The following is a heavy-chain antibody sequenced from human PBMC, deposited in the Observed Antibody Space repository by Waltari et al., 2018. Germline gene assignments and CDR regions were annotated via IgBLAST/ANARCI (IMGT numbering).Heavy chain of an antibody. Sequence: QVQLQQWGAGLLKPSETLSLTCAVYGGSFSGYYWSWFRQPPGKGLEWIGEINHSGSTNYNPSLKSRVTISVDTSKNQFSLKLSSVTAADTAVYYCARGRGITISMIRMDYGMDVWGQGTTVTVSS. V-gene: IGHV4-34*01. CDR2: INHSGST. CDR3: ARGRGITISMIRMDYGMDV. CDR1: GGSFSGYY. J-gene: IGHJ6*02. D-gene: IGHD3-3*01.